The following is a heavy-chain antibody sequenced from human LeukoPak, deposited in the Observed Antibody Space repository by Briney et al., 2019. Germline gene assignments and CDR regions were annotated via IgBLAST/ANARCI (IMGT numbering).Heavy chain of an antibody. V-gene: IGHV3-30*02. CDR3: AKGVGGSANYYYMDV. J-gene: IGHJ6*03. D-gene: IGHD3-10*01. CDR2: IPYDGKNQ. CDR1: GFAFSRHG. Sequence: QSGGSLRPFCAASGFAFSRHGIHWVRQAPGKGLEWVAFIPYDGKNQFYADSVKGRFTISRDNSKNTLYLQMDSLRADDTSIYYCAKGVGGSANYYYMDVWGKGTTVTVSS.